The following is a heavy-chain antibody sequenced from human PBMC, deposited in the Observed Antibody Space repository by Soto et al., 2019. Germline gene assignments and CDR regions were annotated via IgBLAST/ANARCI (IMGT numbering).Heavy chain of an antibody. J-gene: IGHJ5*02. D-gene: IGHD6-19*01. CDR3: VRDMWSSDTWFDH. CDR2: INTDGSST. Sequence: VGSLRLSCAASGFTFSSYWMHWVRQAPGKGLVWVSRINTDGSSTIYADSVKGRFTISRDNAKKMVYLQMNSLRPEDTAVYYCVRDMWSSDTWFDHWGQGTLVTVSS. CDR1: GFTFSSYW. V-gene: IGHV3-74*01.